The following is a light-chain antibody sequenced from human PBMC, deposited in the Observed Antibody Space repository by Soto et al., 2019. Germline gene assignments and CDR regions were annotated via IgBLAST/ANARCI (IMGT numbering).Light chain of an antibody. J-gene: IGKJ5*01. CDR2: GAS. CDR3: QQYGSSPIT. Sequence: IVLTQSPGTLSLSPGERATLSCRASQNIGTYLAWYQHKPGQAPSVLIFGASNRATGIPDRFSGSGSGTDFTLTISRLEPEDFAVYYCQQYGSSPITFGQGTRLEIK. CDR1: QNIGTY. V-gene: IGKV3-20*01.